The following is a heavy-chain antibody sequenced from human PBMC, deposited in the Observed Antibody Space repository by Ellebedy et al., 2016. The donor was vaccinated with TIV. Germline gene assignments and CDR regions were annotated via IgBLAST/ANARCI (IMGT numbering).Heavy chain of an antibody. J-gene: IGHJ4*02. CDR3: ANYIL. CDR2: ISWNSGSI. V-gene: IGHV3-9*01. CDR1: GFTFDDYA. Sequence: SLKISXAASGFTFDDYAMHWVRQAPGKGLEWVSGISWNSGSIGYADSVKGRFTISRDNAKNSLYLQMNSLRAEDTALYYCANYILWGQGTLVTVSS.